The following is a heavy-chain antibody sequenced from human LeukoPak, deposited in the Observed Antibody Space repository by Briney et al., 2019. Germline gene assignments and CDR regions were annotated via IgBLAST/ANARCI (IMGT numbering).Heavy chain of an antibody. D-gene: IGHD7-27*01. V-gene: IGHV3-33*08. Sequence: GGSLRLSCAAYGFTLSSYGIHWVRQAPGEGREWEAVIWYGGSNKYYADSVKGRFTISRDNSKNTLYLQMNSLRAEDTAVYYCARPANWGLLDAFDIWGQGTMVTVSS. J-gene: IGHJ3*02. CDR2: IWYGGSNK. CDR1: GFTLSSYG. CDR3: ARPANWGLLDAFDI.